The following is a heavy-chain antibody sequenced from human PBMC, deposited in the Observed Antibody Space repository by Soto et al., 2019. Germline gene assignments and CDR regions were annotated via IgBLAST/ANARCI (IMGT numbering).Heavy chain of an antibody. D-gene: IGHD2-8*02. Sequence: RGSRRLSCAASGFICGSYDMSWVRQAPGKGLEWVSTILVDGRTFYVDSVKGRFTISRDSSQNTVYLQMNSLTAGDTALYYCAKATATGGGAFVICGQGIKVSVSS. J-gene: IGHJ3*02. CDR2: ILVDGRT. CDR3: AKATATGGGAFVI. V-gene: IGHV3-23*01. CDR1: GFICGSYD.